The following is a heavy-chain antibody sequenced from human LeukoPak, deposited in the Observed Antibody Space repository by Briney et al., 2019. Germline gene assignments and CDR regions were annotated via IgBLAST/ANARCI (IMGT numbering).Heavy chain of an antibody. J-gene: IGHJ5*02. Sequence: SETLSLTCTVSGGSISSSSYYWGWIRQPPGKGLEWIGSIYYSGSTYYNPSLKSRVTISVDTSKNQFSLKLSSVAAADTAVYYCARITIFGVVIYWFDPWGQGTLVTVSS. D-gene: IGHD3-3*01. V-gene: IGHV4-39*01. CDR3: ARITIFGVVIYWFDP. CDR1: GGSISSSSYY. CDR2: IYYSGST.